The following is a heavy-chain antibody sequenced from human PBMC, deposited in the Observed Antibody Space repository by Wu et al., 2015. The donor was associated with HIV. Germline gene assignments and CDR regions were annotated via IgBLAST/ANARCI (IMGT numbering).Heavy chain of an antibody. J-gene: IGHJ6*02. CDR1: GGTFNSYT. V-gene: IGHV1-69*05. Sequence: QVQLVQSGAEVKKPGSSVKVSCKASGGTFNSYTISWVRQAPGQGLEWMGGIIPIFGTANYAQKFQGRVTITMDESTSTAYMELSSLRSDDTAVYYCARSYYDSSGYWRGYYYYYGMDVWGQGTTVTVSS. CDR2: IIPIFGTA. CDR3: ARSYYDSSGYWRGYYYYYGMDV. D-gene: IGHD3-22*01.